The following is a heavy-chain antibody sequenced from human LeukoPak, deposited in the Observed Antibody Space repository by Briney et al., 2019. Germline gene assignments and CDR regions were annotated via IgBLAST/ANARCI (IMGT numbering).Heavy chain of an antibody. D-gene: IGHD3-10*01. CDR2: IYYSGST. CDR3: ALWFGELGAFDP. CDR1: GGSISSGGYH. V-gene: IGHV4-31*03. Sequence: SQTLSLTCTVSGGSISSGGYHWSWIRQHPGKGLEWIGYIYYSGSTYYNPSLKSRVTISVDTSKNQFSLKLSSVTAADTAVYYCALWFGELGAFDPWGQGTLVTVSS. J-gene: IGHJ5*02.